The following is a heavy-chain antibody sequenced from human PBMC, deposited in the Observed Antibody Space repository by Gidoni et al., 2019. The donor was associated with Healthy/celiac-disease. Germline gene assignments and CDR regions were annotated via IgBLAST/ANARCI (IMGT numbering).Heavy chain of an antibody. CDR2: IRRKAYGGTT. D-gene: IGHD1-26*01. CDR3: TGATKQMSTWYFDL. Sequence: VQLVESGGGLVQPGRSLRLSCTASGFPFAAYAMSWFRQARGKGLEWGGFIRRKAYGGTTEKAAAVKGRFTISRDESKRIAYLQRNSLKTEETAVYYCTGATKQMSTWYFDLWGRGTRVTVSS. J-gene: IGHJ2*01. V-gene: IGHV3-49*03. CDR1: GFPFAAYA.